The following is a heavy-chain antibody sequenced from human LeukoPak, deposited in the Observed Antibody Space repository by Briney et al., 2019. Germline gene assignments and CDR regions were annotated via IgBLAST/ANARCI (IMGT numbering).Heavy chain of an antibody. Sequence: GGSLRLSCAASGFTFSSYAMSWVRQAPGKGLEWVSAISGSGGGTYYADSVKGRFTISRDNSKNTLYLQMNSLRAEDTAVYYCASDYYDSSGYPYYFDYWGQGTLVTVSS. CDR1: GFTFSSYA. V-gene: IGHV3-23*01. J-gene: IGHJ4*02. D-gene: IGHD3-22*01. CDR3: ASDYYDSSGYPYYFDY. CDR2: ISGSGGGT.